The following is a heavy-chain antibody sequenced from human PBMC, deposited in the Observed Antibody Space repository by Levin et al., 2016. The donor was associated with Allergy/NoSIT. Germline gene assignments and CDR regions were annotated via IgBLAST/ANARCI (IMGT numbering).Heavy chain of an antibody. CDR3: ARSGSGDFWSGGQGYYYYGMDV. D-gene: IGHD3-3*01. CDR2: ISSSGSTI. V-gene: IGHV3-11*01. J-gene: IGHJ6*02. Sequence: RQAPGKGLEWVSYISSSGSTIYYADSVKGRFTISRDNAKNSLYLQMNSLRAEDTAVYYCARSGSGDFWSGGQGYYYYGMDVWGQGTTVTVSS.